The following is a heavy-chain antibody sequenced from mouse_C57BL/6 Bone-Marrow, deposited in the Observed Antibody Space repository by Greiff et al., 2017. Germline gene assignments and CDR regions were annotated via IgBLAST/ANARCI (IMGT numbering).Heavy chain of an antibody. J-gene: IGHJ3*01. CDR3: ARWAYYSNYRFSY. CDR2: IDPSDSYT. D-gene: IGHD2-5*01. CDR1: GYTFTSYW. Sequence: QVQLQQPGAELVMPGASVKLSCKASGYTFTSYWMHWVKQRPGQGLEWIGEIDPSDSYTNYNQKFKGKSTLTVDKSSSTAYMQLSSLTSDDSAVYYCARWAYYSNYRFSYWGQGTLVTVSA. V-gene: IGHV1-69*01.